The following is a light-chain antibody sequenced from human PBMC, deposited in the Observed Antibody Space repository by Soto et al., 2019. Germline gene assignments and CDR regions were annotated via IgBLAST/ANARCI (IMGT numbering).Light chain of an antibody. Sequence: EILLTQSPATLSLSPGERATLSCRASQSVRSSLAWYQQKPGQAPRLLIYDASTRATGIPGRFSGSGSGTDFTLTIINLEPEDFAVYYCQQLSSWPWTFGQGAKVEIK. CDR2: DAS. J-gene: IGKJ1*01. CDR1: QSVRSS. CDR3: QQLSSWPWT. V-gene: IGKV3-11*01.